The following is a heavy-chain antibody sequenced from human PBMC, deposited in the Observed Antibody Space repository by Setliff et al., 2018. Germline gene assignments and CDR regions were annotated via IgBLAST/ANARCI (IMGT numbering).Heavy chain of an antibody. J-gene: IGHJ3*02. V-gene: IGHV3-23*01. CDR3: ATDRNYYDSDTFYDAFDI. Sequence: GGSLRLSCATSGFTFSSYAMSWARQAPGKGLEWVSAISGSGGSTYYADSVKGRFTISRDNSKNTLYLQMNSLRAEDTALYYCATDRNYYDSDTFYDAFDIWGQGTMVTVSS. D-gene: IGHD3-22*01. CDR1: GFTFSSYA. CDR2: ISGSGGST.